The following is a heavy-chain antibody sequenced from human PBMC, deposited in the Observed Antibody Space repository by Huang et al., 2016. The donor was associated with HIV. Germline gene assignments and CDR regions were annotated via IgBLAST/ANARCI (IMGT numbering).Heavy chain of an antibody. D-gene: IGHD3-22*01. Sequence: QVRLQESGPGLVRPSQTLALTCTVSGVPISSGGFFWTWVRRPPERGLEWIGYIYYTGTTHYNPSLKGRLTISVDLSKNQFHLKVNSVTAADTAVYYCARAPYDSRGFYWWGQGTLVTVSS. CDR2: IYYTGTT. CDR1: GVPISSGGFF. V-gene: IGHV4-30-4*08. CDR3: ARAPYDSRGFYW. J-gene: IGHJ4*02.